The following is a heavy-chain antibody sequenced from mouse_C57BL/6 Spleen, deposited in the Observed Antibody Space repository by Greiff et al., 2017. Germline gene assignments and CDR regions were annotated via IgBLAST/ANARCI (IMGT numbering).Heavy chain of an antibody. J-gene: IGHJ1*03. Sequence: QVQLQQPGAELVKPGASVKMSCKASGYTFTSYWITWVKQRPGQGLEWIGDIYPGSGSPNYNETFKSKATLTGDTSSSTAYMQLSSLTSEDSAVYYGARGGYYGSSYGWYFDVWGTGTTVTGSS. CDR2: IYPGSGSP. V-gene: IGHV1-55*01. D-gene: IGHD1-1*01. CDR1: GYTFTSYW. CDR3: ARGGYYGSSYGWYFDV.